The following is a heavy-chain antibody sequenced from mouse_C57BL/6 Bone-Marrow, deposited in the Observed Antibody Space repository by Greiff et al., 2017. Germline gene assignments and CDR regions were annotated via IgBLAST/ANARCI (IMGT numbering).Heavy chain of an antibody. CDR2: ISSGGDYI. J-gene: IGHJ3*01. Sequence: DVMLVESGEGLVKPGGSLKLSCAASGFTFSSYAMSWVRQTPEKRLEWVAYISSGGDYIYYADTVKGRFTISRDNARNTLYLQMSSLKSEDTAMYYCTREDTWFAYRGQGTLVTVSA. CDR1: GFTFSSYA. CDR3: TREDTWFAY. V-gene: IGHV5-9-1*02. D-gene: IGHD3-3*01.